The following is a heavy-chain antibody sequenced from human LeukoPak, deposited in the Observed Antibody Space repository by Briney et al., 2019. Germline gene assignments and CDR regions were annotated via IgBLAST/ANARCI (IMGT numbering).Heavy chain of an antibody. D-gene: IGHD6-19*01. CDR2: IYYSGST. J-gene: IGHJ5*02. V-gene: IGHV4-31*03. CDR1: GGSISSGGYY. CDR3: ARGSWLVPVWFDP. Sequence: PSQTLSLTCTVSGGSISSGGYYWSWIRQHPGKGLEWIGYIYYSGSTYYNPSLKSRVTISVDTSKNQFSLKLSSVTAADTAVYYCARGSWLVPVWFDPWGQGTLVTVSS.